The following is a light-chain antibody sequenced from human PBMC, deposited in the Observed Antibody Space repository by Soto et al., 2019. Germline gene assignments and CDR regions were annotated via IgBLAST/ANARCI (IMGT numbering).Light chain of an antibody. Sequence: SVLTQPPSASGSPGQSVAIACTGTSSDVGGYDYVSWYQQHPGKAPKLMIYDVSKRPSGVPDRFSGSKSGNTASLTVSGLQAEDEADYYCSSYAGTYIVFGTGTKV. V-gene: IGLV2-8*01. CDR3: SSYAGTYIV. CDR2: DVS. CDR1: SSDVGGYDY. J-gene: IGLJ1*01.